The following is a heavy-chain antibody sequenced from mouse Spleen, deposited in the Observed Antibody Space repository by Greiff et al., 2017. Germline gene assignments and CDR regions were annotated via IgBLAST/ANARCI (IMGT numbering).Heavy chain of an antibody. CDR1: GFTFSSYA. J-gene: IGHJ2*01. D-gene: IGHD2-14*01. CDR3: ARGVIYRYDLYYFDY. V-gene: IGHV5-9-1*01. CDR2: ISSGGSYT. Sequence: EVKLVESGGGLVKPGGSLKLSCAASGFTFSSYAMSWVRQTPEKRLAWVATISSGGSYTYYPDSVKGRFTISRDNAKNTLYLQMSSLRSEDTAMYYCARGVIYRYDLYYFDYWGQGTTLTVSS.